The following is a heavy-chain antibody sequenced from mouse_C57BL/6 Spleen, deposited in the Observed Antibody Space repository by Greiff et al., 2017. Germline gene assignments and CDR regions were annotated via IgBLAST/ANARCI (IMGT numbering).Heavy chain of an antibody. J-gene: IGHJ2*01. CDR2: INPGNGGT. V-gene: IGHV1-53*01. Sequence: QVQLQQPGTELVTPGASVKLSCKASGYTFTSYWMHWVKQRPGQGLEWLGNINPGNGGTNYNEKFKSKDTLTVDKSSSTAYMTLGSLTYEDSAVYYCAREWDVDDWGQGTTLTVSS. CDR1: GYTFTSYW. D-gene: IGHD4-1*01. CDR3: AREWDVDD.